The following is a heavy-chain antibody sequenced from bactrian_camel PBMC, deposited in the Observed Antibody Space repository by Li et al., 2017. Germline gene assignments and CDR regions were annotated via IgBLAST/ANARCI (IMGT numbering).Heavy chain of an antibody. D-gene: IGHD6*01. J-gene: IGHJ6*01. CDR1: RGFDDADAE. CDR3: AAVRYGGSWYPLCRARSADFGY. Sequence: HVQLVESGGGSVQIGGSLTLACAASRGFDDADAEWGRFRQAPGKEREGVAIIGSSGSTGYADSVKGRFTISKDNARNTLYLQMNSLKPEDTAMYYCAAVRYGGSWYPLCRARSADFGYWGQGTQVTVS. CDR2: IGSSGST. V-gene: IGHV3S63*01.